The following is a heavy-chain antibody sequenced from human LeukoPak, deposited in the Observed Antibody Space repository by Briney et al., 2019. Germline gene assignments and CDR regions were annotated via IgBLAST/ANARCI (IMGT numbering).Heavy chain of an antibody. CDR1: GGSISSYH. D-gene: IGHD2-21*01. CDR2: IHYSGST. CDR3: ARSVSWGLLVRDDAFDI. V-gene: IGHV4-59*08. Sequence: KTSETLSLTCTVSGGSISSYHWIWIRQPPGKGLEWIGYIHYSGSTNYNPPLKSRVTTSVDTSKKQFSLKLRSVTAADTAVYYCARSVSWGLLVRDDAFDIWAQGTMVTVSS. J-gene: IGHJ3*02.